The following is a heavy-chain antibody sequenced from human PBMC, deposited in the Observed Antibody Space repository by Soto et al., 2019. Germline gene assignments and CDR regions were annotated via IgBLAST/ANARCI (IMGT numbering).Heavy chain of an antibody. CDR1: GGSFNGYY. V-gene: IGHV4-34*01. CDR3: ARGVGLRFHWFDP. J-gene: IGHJ5*02. Sequence: SETLSVTCAVYGGSFNGYYWSWIRQPPGKGLEWIGEINHSGSTNYNPSLKSRVTISVDTSKNQFSLKLSSVTAADTAVYYCARGVGLRFHWFDPWGQGTLVTVSS. D-gene: IGHD2-15*01. CDR2: INHSGST.